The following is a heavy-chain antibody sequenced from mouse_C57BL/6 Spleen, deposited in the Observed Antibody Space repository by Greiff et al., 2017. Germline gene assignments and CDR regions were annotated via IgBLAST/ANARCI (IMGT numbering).Heavy chain of an antibody. CDR1: GFSLSTFGMG. J-gene: IGHJ2*01. CDR2: IWWDDDK. D-gene: IGHD4-1*01. Sequence: QVTLKESGPGILQPSQTLSLTCSFSGFSLSTFGMGVGWIRQPSGKGLEWLAHIWWDDDKYYNPALKSRLTISKDTSKNQVFLKSANVDTADTATYYCARMTLTGAYYFDYWGQGTTLTVSS. V-gene: IGHV8-8*01. CDR3: ARMTLTGAYYFDY.